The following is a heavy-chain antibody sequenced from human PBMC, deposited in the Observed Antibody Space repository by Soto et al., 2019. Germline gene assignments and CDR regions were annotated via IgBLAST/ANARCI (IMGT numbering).Heavy chain of an antibody. CDR2: IKSDGSGT. J-gene: IGHJ4*02. Sequence: EVQLVESGGGLVQPGESLTLSCAASGFPFSSYWMHWVRQAPGKGLVWVSRIKSDGSGTYYADSVQDRFTISRDNARNTLYLQMNSLRVEDTAVYFCARGDGNRYDGNGYIGPHWRQGPLVTVSS. V-gene: IGHV3-74*01. D-gene: IGHD3-22*01. CDR1: GFPFSSYW. CDR3: ARGDGNRYDGNGYIGPH.